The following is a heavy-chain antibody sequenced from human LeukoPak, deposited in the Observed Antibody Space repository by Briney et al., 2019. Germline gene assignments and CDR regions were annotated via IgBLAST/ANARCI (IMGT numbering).Heavy chain of an antibody. Sequence: TSETLSPTCTVSGGSINNYYWSWIRQPPGKGLDWIGYLHYSGSTSYNPSLKSRVTISVDTSKNQFSLKLSSVTAADTAVYYCARYEAGGSALDSWGQGTLVTVSS. J-gene: IGHJ4*02. CDR1: GGSINNYY. D-gene: IGHD2-15*01. CDR2: LHYSGST. CDR3: ARYEAGGSALDS. V-gene: IGHV4-59*01.